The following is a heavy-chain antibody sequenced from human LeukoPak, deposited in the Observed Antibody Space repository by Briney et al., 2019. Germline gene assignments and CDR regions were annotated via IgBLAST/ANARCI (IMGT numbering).Heavy chain of an antibody. Sequence: GGSLRLSCAASGFTFDDYTMHWVRQAPGKGLEWVSLISWDGGSTYYADSVKGRFTISRDNSKNTLYLQMNSLRAEDTAVYYCAKAHSSGWYGTDWGQGTLVTVSS. J-gene: IGHJ4*02. CDR1: GFTFDDYT. CDR3: AKAHSSGWYGTD. D-gene: IGHD6-19*01. V-gene: IGHV3-43*01. CDR2: ISWDGGST.